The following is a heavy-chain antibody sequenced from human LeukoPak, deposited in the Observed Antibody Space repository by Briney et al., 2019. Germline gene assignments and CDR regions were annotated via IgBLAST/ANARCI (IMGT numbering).Heavy chain of an antibody. CDR2: IYHSGST. D-gene: IGHD3-10*01. J-gene: IGHJ4*02. CDR3: ARRGGSGRSFDY. CDR1: GGSISTYY. V-gene: IGHV4-59*01. Sequence: SETLSLTCTLSGGSISTYYWSWIRQPPGKGLEWIGYIYHSGSTNYNPSLKSRVTISVDTSKNQFSLKVSSVTAADTAVYYCARRGGSGRSFDYWGQGTLVTVSS.